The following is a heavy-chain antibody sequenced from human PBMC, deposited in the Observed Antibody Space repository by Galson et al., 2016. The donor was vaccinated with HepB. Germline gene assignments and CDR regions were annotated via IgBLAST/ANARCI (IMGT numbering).Heavy chain of an antibody. J-gene: IGHJ3*01. CDR3: AKRGRQLVKDAFDV. CDR2: ISGSGGIT. CDR1: GFTFSNYA. D-gene: IGHD6-13*01. V-gene: IGHV3-23*01. Sequence: SLRLSCAASGFTFSNYAMNWVRQAPGKGLEWVSGISGSGGITYYADSVKGRFTISRDNSKNTLYLQMISLRAEDTAVYYWAKRGRQLVKDAFDVWGQGTLVTVSS.